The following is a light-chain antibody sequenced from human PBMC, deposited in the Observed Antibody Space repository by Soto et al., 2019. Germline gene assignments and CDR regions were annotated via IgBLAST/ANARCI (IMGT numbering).Light chain of an antibody. CDR2: GAS. Sequence: EIVMTQSPATLSVSPGERATLSCRASQSVSSNLAWYQQKPGQAPRLLIYGASTRATGIPARFSGSGSGTEFTLTISSLQSEDFAVYCCQQYNNLPPYTFGKGTKLEIK. J-gene: IGKJ2*01. CDR1: QSVSSN. V-gene: IGKV3-15*01. CDR3: QQYNNLPPYT.